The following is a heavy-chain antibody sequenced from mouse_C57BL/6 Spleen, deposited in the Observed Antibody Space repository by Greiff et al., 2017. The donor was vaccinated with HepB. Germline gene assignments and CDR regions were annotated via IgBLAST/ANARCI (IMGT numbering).Heavy chain of an antibody. D-gene: IGHD3-2*02. CDR1: GYTFTDYN. V-gene: IGHV1-22*01. CDR3: AREDSSGYSFDY. J-gene: IGHJ2*01. Sequence: VQLQQSGPELVKPGASVKMSCKASGYTFTDYNMHWVKQSHGKSLEWIGYINPNNGGTSYNQKFKGKATLTVNKSASTAYMELRSLTSEDSAVNDCAREDSSGYSFDYWGQGTTLTVSS. CDR2: INPNNGGT.